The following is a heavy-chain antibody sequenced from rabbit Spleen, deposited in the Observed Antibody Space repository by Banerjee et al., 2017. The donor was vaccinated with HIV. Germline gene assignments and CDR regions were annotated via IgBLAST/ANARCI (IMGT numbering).Heavy chain of an antibody. V-gene: IGHV1S40*01. CDR3: AGGGSSAGDGYNL. Sequence: QSLEESGGGLVQPEGSLTLTCKASGFSFSSSDYICWVRQAPGKGLEWISCIAGSSGFTYFATWAKGRFTCSKTSSTTVTLQMTRLTAADTATYFCAGGGSSAGDGYNLWGPGTLVTVS. D-gene: IGHD7-1*01. CDR1: GFSFSSSDY. J-gene: IGHJ4*01. CDR2: IAGSSGFT.